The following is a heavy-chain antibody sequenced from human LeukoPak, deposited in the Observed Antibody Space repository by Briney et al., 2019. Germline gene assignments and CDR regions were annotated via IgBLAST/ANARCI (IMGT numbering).Heavy chain of an antibody. V-gene: IGHV3-49*03. CDR1: GYSFGHYA. CDR2: IRSKAYGETA. J-gene: IGHJ4*02. Sequence: GGSLRLSCRVYGYSFGHYAVRWIRRARGRGVEWVGFIRSKAYGETADYAASVKGRFTISRDDSKAIAYLQMSSLKTEDTAVYHCTRDRGAYNLYDYWGQGTLVTVSS. D-gene: IGHD1-1*01. CDR3: TRDRGAYNLYDY.